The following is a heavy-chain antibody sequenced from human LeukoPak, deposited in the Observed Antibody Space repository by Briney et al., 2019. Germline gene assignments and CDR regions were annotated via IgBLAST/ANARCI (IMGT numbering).Heavy chain of an antibody. CDR3: AKDTGSSGWLDPNDY. Sequence: GGSLRLSCAASGFTFSSYWMSWVRQAPGKGLEWVSGISWNSGSIGYADSVKGRFTISRDNAKNSLYLQMNSLRAEDTALYYCAKDTGSSGWLDPNDYWGQGTLVTVSS. J-gene: IGHJ4*02. D-gene: IGHD6-19*01. CDR1: GFTFSSYW. CDR2: ISWNSGSI. V-gene: IGHV3-9*01.